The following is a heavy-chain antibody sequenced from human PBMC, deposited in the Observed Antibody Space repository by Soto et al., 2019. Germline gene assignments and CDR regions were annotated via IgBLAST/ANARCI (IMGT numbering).Heavy chain of an antibody. D-gene: IGHD3-16*02. J-gene: IGHJ3*02. CDR2: VYYGGST. CDR3: ARGDYIWGSYRRPIRAFDI. Sequence: SETLSLTCTVSGGSISSSSYYWGWIRQPPGKGLEWIGNVYYGGSTYYNPSLKSRVTISVETSKSQFSLKLSSVTAADTAVYYCARGDYIWGSYRRPIRAFDIWGQGTMVTVSS. CDR1: GGSISSSSYY. V-gene: IGHV4-39*01.